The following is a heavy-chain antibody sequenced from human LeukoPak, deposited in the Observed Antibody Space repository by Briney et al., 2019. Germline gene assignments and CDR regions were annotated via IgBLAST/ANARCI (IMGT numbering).Heavy chain of an antibody. CDR3: ARDSSGSNFDY. D-gene: IGHD6-19*01. CDR1: GFSFSTYG. J-gene: IGHJ4*02. CDR2: IWNAGTNT. Sequence: GGSLRLSCAASGFSFSTYGMHWVRQAPGKGLEWVALIWNAGTNTYYADSVKGRFTISRDNSKNTLYLQMNSLRAEDTAVSYCARDSSGSNFDYWGQGTLVTVSS. V-gene: IGHV3-33*01.